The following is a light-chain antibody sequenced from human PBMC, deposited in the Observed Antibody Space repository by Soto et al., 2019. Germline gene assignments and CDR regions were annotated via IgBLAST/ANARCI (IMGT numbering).Light chain of an antibody. CDR3: SSYTRSTTLGV. V-gene: IGLV2-14*01. J-gene: IGLJ3*02. CDR2: EVS. Sequence: QSALTQPASVSGSPGQSITISCTGTNSDVGGYDYVSRYQQHPGKAPKLMIYEVSHRPSGVSNRFSGSRSGNTASLTISGLQAEDEADYYCSSYTRSTTLGVFGGGAKVTVL. CDR1: NSDVGGYDY.